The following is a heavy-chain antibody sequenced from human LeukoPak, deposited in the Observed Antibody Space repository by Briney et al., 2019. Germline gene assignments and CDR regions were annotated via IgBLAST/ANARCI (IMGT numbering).Heavy chain of an antibody. V-gene: IGHV2-5*01. J-gene: IGHJ4*02. D-gene: IGHD5-24*01. CDR1: GFSLSTSGVG. CDR2: IYWNDDK. CDR3: AHSKVEMANPLFDY. Sequence: SGPTLVNPTQTLTLTCTFSGFSLSTSGVGAGWIRQPPGKALEWLALIYWNDDKRYSPSLKSRLTITKDTSKNQVVLTMTNMDPVDTATYYCAHSKVEMANPLFDYWGQGTLVTVSS.